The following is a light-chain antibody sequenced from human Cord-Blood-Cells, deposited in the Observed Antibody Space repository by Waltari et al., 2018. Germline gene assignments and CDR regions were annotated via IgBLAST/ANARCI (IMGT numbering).Light chain of an antibody. V-gene: IGLV2-23*01. J-gene: IGLJ3*02. CDR1: SSDVGSYNL. CDR2: EGS. Sequence: QSALTQPASVSGSPGQSITIPCTGTSSDVGSYNLFPWYQQHPGKAPKLMIYEGSKRPSGVSNRFSGSKSGNTASLTISGLQAEDEADYYCCSYAGSSTWVFDGGTKLTVL. CDR3: CSYAGSSTWV.